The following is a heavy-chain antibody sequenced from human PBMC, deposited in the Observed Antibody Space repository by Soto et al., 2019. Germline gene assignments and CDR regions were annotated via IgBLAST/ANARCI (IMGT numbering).Heavy chain of an antibody. D-gene: IGHD6-6*01. Sequence: PGGSLRLSCAASGFTFSSYAMHWVRQAPGKGLEWVAVISYDGSNKYYADSVKGRFTISRDNSKNTLYLQMSSLRAEDTAVYYCVKVVDSSSSGDIWGQGTMVTVS. J-gene: IGHJ3*02. V-gene: IGHV3-30*14. CDR3: VKVVDSSSSGDI. CDR2: ISYDGSNK. CDR1: GFTFSSYA.